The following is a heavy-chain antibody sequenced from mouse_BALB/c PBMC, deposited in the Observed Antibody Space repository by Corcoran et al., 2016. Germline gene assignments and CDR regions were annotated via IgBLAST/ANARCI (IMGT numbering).Heavy chain of an antibody. CDR1: GFNIKDTY. Sequence: EVQLQQSGAELVKPGASVKLSCTASGFNIKDTYMHGVKQRPEQGLEWIGRIDPANGNTNYDPKFQGKATITADKISNTAYLQCSSLPSEDTGVYCCANCDWYFDVWGAGTTVTVSS. CDR3: ANCDWYFDV. CDR2: IDPANGNT. V-gene: IGHV14-3*02. J-gene: IGHJ1*01.